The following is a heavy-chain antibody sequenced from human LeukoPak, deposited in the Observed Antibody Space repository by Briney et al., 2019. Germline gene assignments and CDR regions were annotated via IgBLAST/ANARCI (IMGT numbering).Heavy chain of an antibody. D-gene: IGHD1-26*01. J-gene: IGHJ4*02. V-gene: IGHV3-23*01. CDR3: AKRGSGSYFDY. CDR1: GSTFSSYA. Sequence: GGSLRLSCAASGSTFSSYAMSWVRQAPGKGLEWVSAISGSGGSTYYADSVKGRFTISRDNSRNTLYLQMNSLRAEDTAVYYCAKRGSGSYFDYWGQGTLVTVSS. CDR2: ISGSGGST.